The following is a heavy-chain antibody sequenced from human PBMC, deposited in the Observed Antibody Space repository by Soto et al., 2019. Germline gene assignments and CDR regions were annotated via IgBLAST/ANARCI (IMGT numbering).Heavy chain of an antibody. V-gene: IGHV3-49*03. D-gene: IGHD3-3*01. CDR1: GFTFGDYA. CDR2: IRSKANGGTT. J-gene: IGHJ6*03. Sequence: PGGSLRLSCTASGFTFGDYAMSWFRQAPGKGLEWVGFIRSKANGGTTEYAASVKDRFTISRDDSKSIAYLQMNSLKTEDTAVYYCIRDLLLRFLEWYSPGDYYYYMDVWGKGTTVTV. CDR3: IRDLLLRFLEWYSPGDYYYYMDV.